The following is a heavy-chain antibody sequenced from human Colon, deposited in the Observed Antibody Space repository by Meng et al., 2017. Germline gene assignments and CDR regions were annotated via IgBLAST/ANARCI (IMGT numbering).Heavy chain of an antibody. CDR2: ISGSGGST. CDR3: AKSHEDPMIVVVLDY. J-gene: IGHJ4*02. V-gene: IGHV3-23*01. Sequence: GESLKISCAASGFTFSSYAMSWVRQAPGKGLEWVSAISGSGGSTYYADSVKGRFTISRDNSKNTLYLQMNSLRAEETAVYYCAKSHEDPMIVVVLDYWGQGTLVTGAS. CDR1: GFTFSSYA. D-gene: IGHD3-22*01.